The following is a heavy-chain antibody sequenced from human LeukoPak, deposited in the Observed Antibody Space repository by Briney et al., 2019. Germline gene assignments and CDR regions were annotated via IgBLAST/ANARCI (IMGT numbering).Heavy chain of an antibody. CDR2: ISSSSSYI. CDR3: ARVGWPLATIRLDY. CDR1: GFTFSSYS. Sequence: GGSLRLSCAASGFTFSSYSMNWVRQAPGKGLEWVSSISSSSSYIYYADSVKGRFTISRDNAKNSLYLQMNSLRAEDTAVYYCARVGWPLATIRLDYWGQGTLITVSS. V-gene: IGHV3-21*01. D-gene: IGHD5-24*01. J-gene: IGHJ4*02.